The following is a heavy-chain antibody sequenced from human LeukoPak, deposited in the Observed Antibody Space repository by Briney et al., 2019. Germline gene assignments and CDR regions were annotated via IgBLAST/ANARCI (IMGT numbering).Heavy chain of an antibody. D-gene: IGHD5-24*01. CDR2: NYYSRST. Sequence: SETMSLTCTVSGGSISSSSYYMGWIRQPPRKGLEWIGSNYYSRSTYYNPSRKSRVTIAVDTSKNQVSLKLSSVTAADTAVYYCARDGYNWGYFDYWGQGTLVTVSS. V-gene: IGHV4-39*02. J-gene: IGHJ4*02. CDR3: ARDGYNWGYFDY. CDR1: GGSISSSSYY.